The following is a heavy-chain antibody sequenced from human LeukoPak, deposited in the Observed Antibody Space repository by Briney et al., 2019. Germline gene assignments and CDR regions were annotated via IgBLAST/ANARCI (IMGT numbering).Heavy chain of an antibody. CDR1: GFTFSSYA. J-gene: IGHJ4*02. D-gene: IGHD4-17*01. Sequence: GGSLRLSCAASGFTFSSYAMSWVRQAPGKGLEWVSAISGSGGSTYYADSVKGRFTISRDNSKNTLYLQMNSLRAEATAVYYCAKDPTDYGDHLFDYWGQGTLVTVSS. CDR3: AKDPTDYGDHLFDY. V-gene: IGHV3-23*01. CDR2: ISGSGGST.